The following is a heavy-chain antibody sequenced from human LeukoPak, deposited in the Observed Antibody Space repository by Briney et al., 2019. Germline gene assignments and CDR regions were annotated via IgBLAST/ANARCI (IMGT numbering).Heavy chain of an antibody. Sequence: PSETLSLTCTVSGYSISSGYYWGWIRQPPGKGLEWTGSIYHSGSTYYNPSLKSRVTISVDTSKTQFSLKLSSVTAADTAVYYCATDSYSSSSEPRDYWGQGTLVTVSS. J-gene: IGHJ4*02. D-gene: IGHD6-6*01. CDR2: IYHSGST. V-gene: IGHV4-38-2*02. CDR3: ATDSYSSSSEPRDY. CDR1: GYSISSGYY.